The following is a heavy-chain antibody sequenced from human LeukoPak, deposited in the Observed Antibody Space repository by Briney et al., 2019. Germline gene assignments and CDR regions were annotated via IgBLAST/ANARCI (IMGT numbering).Heavy chain of an antibody. CDR3: AKLVYDSSGYLSDAFDI. D-gene: IGHD3-22*01. V-gene: IGHV3-74*01. CDR2: ISHDGSIT. Sequence: PGGSLRLSCAASEFHFSTYVMHWVRQVPGKGLVWVSRISHDGSITSYADSVKGRFTISRDNAKNTLYLQMNSLRAEDTALYYCAKLVYDSSGYLSDAFDIWGQGTMVTVSS. CDR1: EFHFSTYV. J-gene: IGHJ3*02.